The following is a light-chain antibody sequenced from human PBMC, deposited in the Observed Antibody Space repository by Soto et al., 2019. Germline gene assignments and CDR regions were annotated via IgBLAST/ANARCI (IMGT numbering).Light chain of an antibody. Sequence: QSVLTQPASVSGSPGQSITMSCTGTSSDVGGYNYVSWYQHHPGKAPKLMIYEVVNRPSGVSNRFSGSKSGITASLTISGLQAEDEADYYCTSYTSSSPLVFGTGTKLTVL. J-gene: IGLJ1*01. CDR1: SSDVGGYNY. V-gene: IGLV2-14*01. CDR2: EVV. CDR3: TSYTSSSPLV.